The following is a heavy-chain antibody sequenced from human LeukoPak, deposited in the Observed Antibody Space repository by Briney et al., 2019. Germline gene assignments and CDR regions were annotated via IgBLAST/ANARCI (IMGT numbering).Heavy chain of an antibody. Sequence: PGGSLRLSCAASGFTVSSNYMSWVRQAPGKGLEWVSVIYSGGSTYYADSVKGRFTISRDNSKNTLYLQMNSLRAEDTAVYYCARGHISMIVAPYYMDVWGKGTTVTVSS. CDR2: IYSGGST. V-gene: IGHV3-53*01. CDR3: ARGHISMIVAPYYMDV. CDR1: GFTVSSNY. D-gene: IGHD3-22*01. J-gene: IGHJ6*03.